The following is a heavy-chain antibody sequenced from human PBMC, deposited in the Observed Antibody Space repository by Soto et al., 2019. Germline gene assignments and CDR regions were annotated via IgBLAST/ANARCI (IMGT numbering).Heavy chain of an antibody. J-gene: IGHJ3*02. CDR1: GFTFGDYA. CDR2: IRRKAYGGTT. D-gene: IGHD2-2*01. Sequence: GGSLRLSCTASGFTFGDYAMSWFRQAPGKGLEWVGFIRRKAYGGTTEYAASVKGRFTISRDDSKSIAYLQMNSLKTEDTAVYYCTRIIKVVVPAARRSDAFDIWGQGTIVTVSS. CDR3: TRIIKVVVPAARRSDAFDI. V-gene: IGHV3-49*03.